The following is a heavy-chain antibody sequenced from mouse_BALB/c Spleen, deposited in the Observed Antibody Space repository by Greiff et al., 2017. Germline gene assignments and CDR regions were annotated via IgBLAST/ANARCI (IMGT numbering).Heavy chain of an antibody. CDR1: GYTFTSYW. J-gene: IGHJ2*01. Sequence: LKQPGSELVRPGASVKLSCKASGYTFTSYWMHWVKQRPGQGLEWIGNIYPGSGSTNYDEKFKSKATLTVDTSSSTAYMQLSSLTSEDSAVYYCTRRNDVFDYWGQGTTLTVSS. CDR3: TRRNDVFDY. CDR2: IYPGSGST. D-gene: IGHD2-14*01. V-gene: IGHV1S22*01.